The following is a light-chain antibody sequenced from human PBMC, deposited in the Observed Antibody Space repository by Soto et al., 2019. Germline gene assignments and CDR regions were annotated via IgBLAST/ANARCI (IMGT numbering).Light chain of an antibody. CDR2: LGY. CDR1: QSLLHSNGNIY. V-gene: IGKV2-28*01. J-gene: IGKJ1*01. CDR3: MQAIQAPRT. Sequence: DIVLTQSPLSLPVTPGEPASISCRSSQSLLHSNGNIYLDWYLQKPGQSPQLLIYLGYIRASGVPDRFSGRGPCTDFTPKIISVEAQDVGFYYCMQAIQAPRTFGLGTKVAIK.